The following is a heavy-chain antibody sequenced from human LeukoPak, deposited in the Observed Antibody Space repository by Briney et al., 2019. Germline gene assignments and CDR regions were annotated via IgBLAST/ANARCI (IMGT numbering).Heavy chain of an antibody. CDR1: GFTFSTYW. D-gene: IGHD3-10*01. V-gene: IGHV3-7*03. CDR2: IKQDGSEK. Sequence: GGSLRLSCAASGFTFSTYWMSWVRQAPGKGLEWVANIKQDGSEKYYVDSVKGRFSISRDNAKNSLYLQMNSLRAEDTAVYYCARRMSGSGNYYFEYWGQGTLVTVSS. CDR3: ARRMSGSGNYYFEY. J-gene: IGHJ4*02.